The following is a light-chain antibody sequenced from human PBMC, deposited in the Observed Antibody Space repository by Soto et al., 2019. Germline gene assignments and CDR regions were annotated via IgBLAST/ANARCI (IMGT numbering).Light chain of an antibody. Sequence: DIQMTQSPSSLSASVGDRVTITCRASQSSSSHLNWYQQKSGKVPNLLIFGASSLQSGVPSRFSGSGSGTDFTLTISSLQPEDFATYYCQQCYRTPYTFGQGTKLEIK. CDR3: QQCYRTPYT. V-gene: IGKV1-39*01. CDR2: GAS. J-gene: IGKJ2*01. CDR1: QSSSSH.